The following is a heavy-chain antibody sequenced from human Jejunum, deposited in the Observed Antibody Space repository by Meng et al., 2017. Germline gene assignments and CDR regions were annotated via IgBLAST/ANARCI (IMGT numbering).Heavy chain of an antibody. D-gene: IGHD3-9*01. Sequence: ASVKVSCEASGYTFTGYYIHWVRQAPGQGLEWMGRINPKTGATNYAQTFHDRATMTRDTSITTTYMELTSLTSDDTAVYYCARGPFEWTSGFDSWGQGTLVTVSS. V-gene: IGHV1-2*06. CDR3: ARGPFEWTSGFDS. CDR1: GYTFTGYY. J-gene: IGHJ4*02. CDR2: INPKTGAT.